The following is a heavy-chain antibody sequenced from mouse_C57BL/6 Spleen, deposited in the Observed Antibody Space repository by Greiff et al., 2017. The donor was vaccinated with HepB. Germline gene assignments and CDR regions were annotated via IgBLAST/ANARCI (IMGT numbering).Heavy chain of an antibody. CDR3: ARIRFTTVVEGYFHV. J-gene: IGHJ1*03. Sequence: VQLQQSGAELARPGASVKLSCKASGYTFTSYGISWVKQRTGQGLEWIGKIYPRRSNTYYNEKFKGKATLTADKPSSTAYMELRILTSENSAVYFSARIRFTTVVEGYFHVWGTGTTVSVSS. V-gene: IGHV1-81*01. D-gene: IGHD1-1*01. CDR1: GYTFTSYG. CDR2: IYPRRSNT.